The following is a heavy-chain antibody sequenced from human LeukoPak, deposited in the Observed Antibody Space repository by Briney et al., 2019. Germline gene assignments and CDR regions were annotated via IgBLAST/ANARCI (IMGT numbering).Heavy chain of an antibody. CDR2: ISYDGSNK. Sequence: GGSLRLSCEASGFTFSSYGMHWVRQAPGKGLEWVAVISYDGSNKYYADSVKGRFTISRDNSKNTLYLQMNSLRAEDTAVYYCAKKDIVATIWGGNFDYWGQGTLVTVSS. CDR3: AKKDIVATIWGGNFDY. CDR1: GFTFSSYG. J-gene: IGHJ4*02. V-gene: IGHV3-30*18. D-gene: IGHD5-12*01.